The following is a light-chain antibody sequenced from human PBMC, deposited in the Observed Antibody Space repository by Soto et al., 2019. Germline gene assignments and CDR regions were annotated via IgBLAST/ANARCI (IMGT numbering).Light chain of an antibody. CDR3: QQYGGSLRT. J-gene: IGKJ1*01. CDR1: QTIASSH. CDR2: AAS. Sequence: EIVLTQSPGTLSLSPGERATLSCRASQTIASSHLAWYQQKPGQAPRVLIFAASSRATGIPDRFSGSGSGTDFTLTISRLEPEDFAVYYCQQYGGSLRTFGQGTKVDIK. V-gene: IGKV3-20*01.